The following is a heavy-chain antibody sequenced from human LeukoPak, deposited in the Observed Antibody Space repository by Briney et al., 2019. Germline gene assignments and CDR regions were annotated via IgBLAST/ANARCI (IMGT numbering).Heavy chain of an antibody. Sequence: GESPKISCKGSGYSFTSYWIGWVRQMPGKGLEWMGIIYPGDSDTRYSPSFQGQVTISADKSISTAYLQWSSLKASDTAMYYCASAMVRGVISRPYYFDYWGQGTLVTVSS. CDR3: ASAMVRGVISRPYYFDY. D-gene: IGHD3-10*01. J-gene: IGHJ4*02. CDR2: IYPGDSDT. CDR1: GYSFTSYW. V-gene: IGHV5-51*01.